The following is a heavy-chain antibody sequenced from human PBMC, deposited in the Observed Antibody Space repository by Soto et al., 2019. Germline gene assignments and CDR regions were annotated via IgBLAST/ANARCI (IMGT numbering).Heavy chain of an antibody. CDR3: ARDGGSTVTTEADNWFDP. CDR1: GFTFSSYA. V-gene: IGHV3-30-3*01. Sequence: GGSLRLSCAASGFTFSSYAMHWVRQAPGKGLEWVAVISYDGSNKYYADSVKGRFTISRDNSKNTLYLQMNSLRAEDTAVYYCARDGGSTVTTEADNWFDPWGQGTLVTVSS. CDR2: ISYDGSNK. D-gene: IGHD4-17*01. J-gene: IGHJ5*02.